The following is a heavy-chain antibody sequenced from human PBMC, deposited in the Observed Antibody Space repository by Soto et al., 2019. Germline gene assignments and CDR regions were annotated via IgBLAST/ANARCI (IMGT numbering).Heavy chain of an antibody. J-gene: IGHJ4*02. Sequence: GGSLRLSCAASGFTFSSYGMHWVRQAPGKGLEWVAVISYDGSNKYYADSVKGRFTIPRDNSKNTLYLQMNSLRAEDTAVYYCAKGMSVRGVSYYFDYWGQGTLVTVSS. V-gene: IGHV3-30*18. CDR1: GFTFSSYG. CDR3: AKGMSVRGVSYYFDY. D-gene: IGHD3-10*01. CDR2: ISYDGSNK.